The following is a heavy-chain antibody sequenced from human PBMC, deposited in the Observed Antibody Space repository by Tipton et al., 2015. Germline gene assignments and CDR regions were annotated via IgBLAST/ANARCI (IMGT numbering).Heavy chain of an antibody. D-gene: IGHD5-24*01. CDR2: IYHSGTT. CDR1: GDSVNSGNYY. CDR3: ARGGSPIIEMAYHHYGLDV. J-gene: IGHJ6*02. Sequence: TLSLTCTVSGDSVNSGNYYWTWIRQPPGQGLEWIGEIYHSGTTNYNPSLRGRFTISLRTSKNQLSLQVVSVTAADTAIYYCARGGSPIIEMAYHHYGLDVWGQGTTVTVSS. V-gene: IGHV4-61*01.